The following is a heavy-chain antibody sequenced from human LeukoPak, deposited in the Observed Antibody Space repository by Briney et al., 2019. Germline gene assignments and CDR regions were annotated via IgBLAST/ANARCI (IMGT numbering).Heavy chain of an antibody. Sequence: PSETLSLTCIVSGGSISSSSHYWGWIRQPPGKGLEWIGSIYYSGTTYYNPSLKSRVTISVDTSKNQISLKLSSVTAADTAVYYCARGRTLGYCSGGSCHPLVGMDVWGQGTTVTVSS. D-gene: IGHD2-15*01. V-gene: IGHV4-39*01. CDR2: IYYSGTT. J-gene: IGHJ6*02. CDR1: GGSISSSSHY. CDR3: ARGRTLGYCSGGSCHPLVGMDV.